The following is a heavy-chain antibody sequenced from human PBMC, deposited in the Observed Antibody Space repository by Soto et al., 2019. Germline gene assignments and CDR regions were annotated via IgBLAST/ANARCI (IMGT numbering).Heavy chain of an antibody. Sequence: PGGSLRLSCVASGFTFSRYGMNWLRQAPGKGREWVASISSSTSYVYYADSVKGRFSTSRDNAKNILYLAMYALRNEDTAVYYCARDPSEGRVGNWFESWGQGTLVTVSS. CDR2: ISSSTSYV. V-gene: IGHV3-21*06. D-gene: IGHD2-2*01. J-gene: IGHJ5*01. CDR1: GFTFSRYG. CDR3: ARDPSEGRVGNWFES.